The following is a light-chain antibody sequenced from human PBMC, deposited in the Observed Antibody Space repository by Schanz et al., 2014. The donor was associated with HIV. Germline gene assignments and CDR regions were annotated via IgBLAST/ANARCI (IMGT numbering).Light chain of an antibody. J-gene: IGKJ4*01. CDR3: QQYGSSPLT. CDR2: GAS. Sequence: EIVLTQSPGTLSLSPGERATLSCRASQSVSSSYFAWYQQKPGQAPRLLIYGASSRASGIPARFSGSGSGTDFTLTVSRLEPEDFALYYCQQYGSSPLTFGGGTKVEMK. V-gene: IGKV3-20*01. CDR1: QSVSSSY.